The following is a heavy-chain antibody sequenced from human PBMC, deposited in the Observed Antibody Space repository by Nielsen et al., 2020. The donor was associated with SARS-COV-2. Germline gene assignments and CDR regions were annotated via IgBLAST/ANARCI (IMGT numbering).Heavy chain of an antibody. CDR2: INPSGGST. CDR1: GYTFTSYY. J-gene: IGHJ4*02. Sequence: ASVKVSCKASGYTFTSYYMHWVRQAPGQGLEWMGIINPSGGSTSYAQKFQGRVTMTRDTSTSTVYMELSSLRSEDTAVYYCAREPDTDYGGNPQRDYWGQGTLVTVSS. D-gene: IGHD4-23*01. CDR3: AREPDTDYGGNPQRDY. V-gene: IGHV1-46*01.